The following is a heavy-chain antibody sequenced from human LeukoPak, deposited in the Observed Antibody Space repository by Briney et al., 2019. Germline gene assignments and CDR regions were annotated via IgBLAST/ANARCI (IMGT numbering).Heavy chain of an antibody. J-gene: IGHJ6*02. CDR3: ARIRDYYDSSGYSYGYYGMDA. V-gene: IGHV3-11*04. D-gene: IGHD3-22*01. Sequence: GGSLRLSCAASGFTFSDYYMSWIRQAPGKGLEWVSYISSSGSTIYYADSVKGRFTISRDNAKNSLYLQMNSLRAEDTAVYYCARIRDYYDSSGYSYGYYGMDAWGQGTTVTVSS. CDR1: GFTFSDYY. CDR2: ISSSGSTI.